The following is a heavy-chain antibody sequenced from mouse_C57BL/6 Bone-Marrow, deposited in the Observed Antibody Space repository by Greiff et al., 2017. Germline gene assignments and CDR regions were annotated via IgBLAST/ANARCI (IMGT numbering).Heavy chain of an antibody. Sequence: QVQLQQPGAELVQPGASVKLSCKASGYTFTSYWMHWVKQRPGRGLEWIGRIDPNSGGTKYNEKFKSKATLTVDKPSSTAYMQLSSLTSEDSAVDYCARSYYGNYGAMDYWGQGTSVTVSS. CDR1: GYTFTSYW. V-gene: IGHV1-72*01. CDR2: IDPNSGGT. J-gene: IGHJ4*01. CDR3: ARSYYGNYGAMDY. D-gene: IGHD2-10*01.